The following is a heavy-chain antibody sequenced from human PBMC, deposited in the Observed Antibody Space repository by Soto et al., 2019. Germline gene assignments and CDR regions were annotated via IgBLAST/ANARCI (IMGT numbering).Heavy chain of an antibody. CDR2: IYYSGST. Sequence: QVQLQESGPGLVKPSQTLSLTCTVSGGSISSGDYYWSWIRQPPGKGLEWIGYIYYSGSTYYNPSLKRRVTISVDTSKNQFSLKLSSVTAADTAVYYCARGILYVDTAMVKGWGFDYWGQGTLVTVSS. D-gene: IGHD5-18*01. V-gene: IGHV4-30-4*01. CDR3: ARGILYVDTAMVKGWGFDY. J-gene: IGHJ4*02. CDR1: GGSISSGDYY.